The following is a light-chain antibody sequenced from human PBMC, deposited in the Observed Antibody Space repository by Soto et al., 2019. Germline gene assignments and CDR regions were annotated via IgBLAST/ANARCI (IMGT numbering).Light chain of an antibody. Sequence: QSALTQPPSVSGAPGQRVTISCTGSSSNIGAGYDVHWYQQRPGTAPKLLIFGNINRPSGVPDRFSGSKSGTSASLAITGLQAEDEGDYYCQSYDSTLSARYGFGTGTKV. CDR2: GNI. V-gene: IGLV1-40*01. J-gene: IGLJ1*01. CDR3: QSYDSTLSARYG. CDR1: SSNIGAGYD.